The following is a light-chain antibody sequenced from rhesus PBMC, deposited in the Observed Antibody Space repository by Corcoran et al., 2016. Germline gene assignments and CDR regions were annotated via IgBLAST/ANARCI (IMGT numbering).Light chain of an antibody. CDR3: QQSKSFPLT. CDR1: QSIGSS. V-gene: IGKV6-55*01. Sequence: DIVLTQSPAFQSVTLKEKVTITCQASQSIGSSLHWYQQKPDQSPNLLIKFASQSIPGVPSRFSGSGSGTDFTLTINSLEAEDTATYFCQQSKSFPLTFGGGTKVELK. J-gene: IGKJ4*01. CDR2: FAS.